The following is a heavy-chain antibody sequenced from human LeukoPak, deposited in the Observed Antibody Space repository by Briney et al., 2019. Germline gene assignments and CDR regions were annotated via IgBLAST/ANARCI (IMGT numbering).Heavy chain of an antibody. J-gene: IGHJ4*02. D-gene: IGHD5-24*01. Sequence: SETLSLTCTVSGGSISSYYWSWIRQPPGKGLEWIGYIYYSGSTNYNPSLKSRVTISVDTSKNQFSLKLSSVTAADTAVYYCARQIRDKRWRHRYYFDYWGQGTLVTVSS. CDR2: IYYSGST. CDR1: GGSISSYY. CDR3: ARQIRDKRWRHRYYFDY. V-gene: IGHV4-59*08.